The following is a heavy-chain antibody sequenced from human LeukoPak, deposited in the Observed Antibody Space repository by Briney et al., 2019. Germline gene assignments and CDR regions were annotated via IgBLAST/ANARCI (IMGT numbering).Heavy chain of an antibody. CDR3: ARTIEMATISYFDY. CDR1: GFTFSSYS. CDR2: ISSSSSYI. Sequence: GGSLRLSCAASGFTFSSYSMNWVRQAPGKGLEWVSSISSSSSYIYYADSVKGRFTTSRDNAKNSLYLQMNSLRAGDTAVYYCARTIEMATISYFDYWGQGTLVTVSS. J-gene: IGHJ4*02. V-gene: IGHV3-21*01. D-gene: IGHD5-24*01.